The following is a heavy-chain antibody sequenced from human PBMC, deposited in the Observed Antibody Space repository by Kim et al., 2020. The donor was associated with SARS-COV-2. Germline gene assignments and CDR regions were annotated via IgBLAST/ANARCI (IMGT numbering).Heavy chain of an antibody. CDR2: TYYRSKWYN. CDR1: GDSVSSNSAA. D-gene: IGHD6-25*01. J-gene: IGHJ6*02. Sequence: SQTLSLTCAISGDSVSSNSAAWHWIRQSPSRGLEWLGRTYYRSKWYNDYAVSVKSRITINPDTSKNQFSLQLNSVTPEDTAVYYCARTGYSSGRRQYYYYGMDVWGQGTTVTVSS. V-gene: IGHV6-1*01. CDR3: ARTGYSSGRRQYYYYGMDV.